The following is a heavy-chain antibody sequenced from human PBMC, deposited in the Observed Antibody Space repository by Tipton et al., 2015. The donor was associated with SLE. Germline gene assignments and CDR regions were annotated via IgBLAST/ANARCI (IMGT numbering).Heavy chain of an antibody. CDR3: ARVAAVAGTKVYYGMDV. J-gene: IGHJ6*02. CDR2: IYHSGST. Sequence: TLSLTCAVSGYSISSGYYWGWIRQPPGKGLEWIGSIYHSGSTYYNPSLKSRVTISVDTSKNQFSLKLSSVTAADTAVYYCARVAAVAGTKVYYGMDVWGQGTTVTVSS. V-gene: IGHV4-38-2*01. D-gene: IGHD6-19*01. CDR1: GYSISSGYY.